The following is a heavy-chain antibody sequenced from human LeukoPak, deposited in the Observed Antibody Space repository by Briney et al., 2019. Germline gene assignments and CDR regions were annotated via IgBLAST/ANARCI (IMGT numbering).Heavy chain of an antibody. CDR3: ARDGSRITIFGVVRGPNDAFDI. CDR2: ISSSGSTI. CDR1: GFTFSDYY. V-gene: IGHV3-11*01. D-gene: IGHD3-3*01. Sequence: GGSLRLSCAAWGFTFSDYYMSWIRQAAGKGVEGVSYISSSGSTIYYADSVKGRFTISRDNAKNSLYLQMNSLRAEDTAVYYCARDGSRITIFGVVRGPNDAFDIWGQGTMVTVSS. J-gene: IGHJ3*02.